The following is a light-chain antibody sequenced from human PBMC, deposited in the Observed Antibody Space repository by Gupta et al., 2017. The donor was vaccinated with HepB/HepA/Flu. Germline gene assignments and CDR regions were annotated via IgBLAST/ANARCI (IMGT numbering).Light chain of an antibody. Sequence: QSALTQPASVSGSPGQSITISCTGTSSDVGTYKLVSWYQRHPGKAPNLIIFEVIRRPAGVSNRFSGSKSGNTASLTISGLQAEDEADYYCCAYAGSSTYVFGTGTKVTVL. CDR2: EVI. CDR1: SSDVGTYKL. V-gene: IGLV2-23*02. J-gene: IGLJ1*01. CDR3: CAYAGSSTYV.